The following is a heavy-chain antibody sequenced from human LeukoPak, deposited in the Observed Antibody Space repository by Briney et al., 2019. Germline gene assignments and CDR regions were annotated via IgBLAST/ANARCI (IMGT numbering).Heavy chain of an antibody. V-gene: IGHV4-59*01. D-gene: IGHD4-17*01. CDR2: ISYSRNT. J-gene: IGHJ6*02. Sequence: PSETLSLTCTVSGDSISSYYLNWIRQPPGKGLEWIGYISYSRNTNYNPSLKSRVAISGDTSKNQFSLKVTSLTAADTAVYYCARAKAVTYGVDVWGQGTTVTVSS. CDR1: GDSISSYY. CDR3: ARAKAVTYGVDV.